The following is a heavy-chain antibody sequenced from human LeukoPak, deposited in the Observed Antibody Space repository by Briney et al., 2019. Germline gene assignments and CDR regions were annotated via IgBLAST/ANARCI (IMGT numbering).Heavy chain of an antibody. Sequence: GASVKVSRKASGYTFTGYYMHWVRQAPGQGLEWMGWINPNSGGTNYVQKFQGRVTMTRDTSISTAYMELSRLRSDDTAVYYCARAEAAPSDFDYWGQGTLVTVSS. J-gene: IGHJ4*02. D-gene: IGHD2-15*01. V-gene: IGHV1-2*02. CDR1: GYTFTGYY. CDR3: ARAEAAPSDFDY. CDR2: INPNSGGT.